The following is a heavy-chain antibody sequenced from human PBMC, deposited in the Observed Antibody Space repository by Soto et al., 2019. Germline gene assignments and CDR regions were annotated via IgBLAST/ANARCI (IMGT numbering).Heavy chain of an antibody. V-gene: IGHV3-30*03. J-gene: IGHJ4*02. CDR3: ARVPRDLGTGYYFDY. CDR2: ISYDGSNK. D-gene: IGHD1-1*01. CDR1: GFTFSSYG. Sequence: GGSLRLSCAASGFTFSSYGMRWVRQAPGKGLEWVAVISYDGSNKYYGDSVKGRFVISRDNSKNTLYLQMDSLRGEDTAVYYCARVPRDLGTGYYFDYWGQGTLVTVSS.